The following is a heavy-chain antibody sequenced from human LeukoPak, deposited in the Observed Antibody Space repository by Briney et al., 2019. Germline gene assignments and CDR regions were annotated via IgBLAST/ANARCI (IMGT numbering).Heavy chain of an antibody. CDR3: ARQRAGYTTGWYSLDY. J-gene: IGHJ4*02. Sequence: KASETLSLTCTVSGDSISSYYWSWIRQPPGKGLEWIGFVYYSGSTYYNPSLKSRVTISVDTSKNQVSLKLSSVTAADTAVYYCARQRAGYTTGWYSLDYWGQGTRVTVSS. D-gene: IGHD6-19*01. CDR1: GDSISSYY. V-gene: IGHV4-59*08. CDR2: VYYSGST.